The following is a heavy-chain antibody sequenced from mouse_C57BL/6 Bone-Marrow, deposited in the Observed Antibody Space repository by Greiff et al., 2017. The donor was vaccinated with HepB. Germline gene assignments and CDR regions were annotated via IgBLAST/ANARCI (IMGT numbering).Heavy chain of an antibody. V-gene: IGHV2-5*01. CDR3: AKKQSSGYGWFAY. CDR2: IWRGGST. CDR1: GFSLTSYG. J-gene: IGHJ3*01. D-gene: IGHD3-2*02. Sequence: QVQLKESGPGLVQPSQSLSITCTVSGFSLTSYGVHWVRQSPGKGLEWLGVIWRGGSTDYNAAFMSRLSITKDNSKSQVFFKMNSLQADDTAIYYCAKKQSSGYGWFAYWGQGTLVTVSA.